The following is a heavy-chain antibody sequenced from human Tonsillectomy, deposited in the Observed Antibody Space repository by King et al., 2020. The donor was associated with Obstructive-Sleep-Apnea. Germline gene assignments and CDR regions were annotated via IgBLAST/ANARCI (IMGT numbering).Heavy chain of an antibody. V-gene: IGHV4-59*01. CDR2: IYYSGST. CDR3: AREPPPVAATGWFDP. J-gene: IGHJ5*02. CDR1: GGSISSYY. Sequence: QLQESGPGLVKPSETLSLTCTVSGGSISSYYWSWIRQPPGKGLEWIGYIYYSGSTNYIPSLKSRVTISVDTSKNQFSLKLSSVTAADTAVYYCAREPPPVAATGWFDPWGQGTLVTVSS. D-gene: IGHD2-15*01.